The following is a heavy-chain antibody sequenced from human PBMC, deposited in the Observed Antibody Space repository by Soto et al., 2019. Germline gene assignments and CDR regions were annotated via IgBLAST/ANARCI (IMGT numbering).Heavy chain of an antibody. D-gene: IGHD1-1*01. V-gene: IGHV3-33*01. J-gene: IGHJ6*02. Sequence: QLQLVESGGGVVQPGRSLRLSCAASGFHVLNYAMHWVRQAPGKGLEWVALIWFDGSTEYYADFVKGRFTMSRDSSKNTVYLEMNTLRAEDTAVYYCARRYNWSPVFLSYLYGIDVWGQGTTVTVSS. CDR3: ARRYNWSPVFLSYLYGIDV. CDR1: GFHVLNYA. CDR2: IWFDGSTE.